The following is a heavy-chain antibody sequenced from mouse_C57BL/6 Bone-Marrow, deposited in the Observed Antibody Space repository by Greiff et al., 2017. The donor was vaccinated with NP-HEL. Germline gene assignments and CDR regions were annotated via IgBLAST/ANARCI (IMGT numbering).Heavy chain of an antibody. CDR1: GYTFTSYW. CDR2: IYPGSGST. V-gene: IGHV1-55*01. Sequence: QVQLQQPGAELVKTGASVKMSCKASGYTFTSYWITWVKQRPGQGLEWIGDIYPGSGSTNYNEKFKSKATLTVDTSSSTAYMQLSSLTSEDSAVYYCARDYITTARGFAYWGQGTLVTVSA. CDR3: ARDYITTARGFAY. J-gene: IGHJ3*01. D-gene: IGHD1-1*01.